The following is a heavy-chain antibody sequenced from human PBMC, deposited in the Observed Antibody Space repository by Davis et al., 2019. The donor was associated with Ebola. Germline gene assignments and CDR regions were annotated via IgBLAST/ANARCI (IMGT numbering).Heavy chain of an antibody. CDR3: AGASPPEYNVWSRNPHYHYFTMDV. Sequence: ASVKVSCKTSGYTFTGYYMHWVRQAPGQGLEWMGWINPNNGDTKLAQRFQGRVTMTRDTSIGTAYMELSRLRSDDTAVFLCAGASPPEYNVWSRNPHYHYFTMDVWGQGTTVTVSS. V-gene: IGHV1-2*02. CDR1: GYTFTGYY. CDR2: INPNNGDT. D-gene: IGHD2-8*01. J-gene: IGHJ6*02.